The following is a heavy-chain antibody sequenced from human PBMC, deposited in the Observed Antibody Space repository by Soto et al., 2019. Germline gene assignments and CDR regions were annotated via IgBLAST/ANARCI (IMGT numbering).Heavy chain of an antibody. D-gene: IGHD3-9*01. V-gene: IGHV3-23*01. J-gene: IGHJ5*02. CDR1: GFTFSNHF. CDR2: ISGSGGST. CDR3: AKDQPTPTLRYFDRPLNWFDP. Sequence: GGSLRLSCAASGFTFSNHFMDWVRQAPGKGLEWVSAISGSGGSTYYADSVKGRFTISRDNSKNTLYLQMNSLRAEDTAVYYCAKDQPTPTLRYFDRPLNWFDPWGQGTMVTVSS.